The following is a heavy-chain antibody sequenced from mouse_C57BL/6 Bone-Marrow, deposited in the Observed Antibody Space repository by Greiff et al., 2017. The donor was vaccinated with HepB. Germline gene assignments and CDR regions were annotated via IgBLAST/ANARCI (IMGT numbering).Heavy chain of an antibody. V-gene: IGHV5-16*01. CDR1: GFTFSDYY. J-gene: IGHJ1*03. D-gene: IGHD1-1*01. CDR3: ASDSPTTVVAGDWYFDV. CDR2: INYDGSST. Sequence: EVKLVESEGGLVQPGSSMKLSCTASGFTFSDYYMAWVRQVPEKGLEWVANINYDGSSTYYLDSLKSRFIISRDNAKNILYLQMSSLKSEDTATYYCASDSPTTVVAGDWYFDVWGTGTTVTVSS.